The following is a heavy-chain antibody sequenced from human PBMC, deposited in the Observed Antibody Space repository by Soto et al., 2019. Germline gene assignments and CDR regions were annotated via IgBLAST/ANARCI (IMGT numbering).Heavy chain of an antibody. Sequence: QVQLVESGGGVVQPGRSLRLSCAASGFTFSSYGMHWVRQAPGKGLEWVTLISYDGGNKYYADSVKGRFSISRDNSRNTLYLQMNSRRPEDAAVYYCVKSLGFCSSSSCSRDYYYYYGMDVWGQGTTVTVSS. CDR1: GFTFSSYG. D-gene: IGHD2-2*01. J-gene: IGHJ6*02. V-gene: IGHV3-30*18. CDR3: VKSLGFCSSSSCSRDYYYYYGMDV. CDR2: ISYDGGNK.